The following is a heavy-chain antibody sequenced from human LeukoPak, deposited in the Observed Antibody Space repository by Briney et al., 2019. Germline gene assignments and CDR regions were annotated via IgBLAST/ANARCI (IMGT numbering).Heavy chain of an antibody. V-gene: IGHV3-66*01. D-gene: IGHD4-17*01. J-gene: IGHJ4*02. CDR1: GFTVSRNY. Sequence: GGSLRLSCAASGFTVSRNYMSWVRQAPGKGLEWVSVIYSGGNTYYADSVKGRFTISRDNSKNTLYLQMNSLRAEDTAVYYCARVSGDYTYYFDYWGQGTLVTVSS. CDR2: IYSGGNT. CDR3: ARVSGDYTYYFDY.